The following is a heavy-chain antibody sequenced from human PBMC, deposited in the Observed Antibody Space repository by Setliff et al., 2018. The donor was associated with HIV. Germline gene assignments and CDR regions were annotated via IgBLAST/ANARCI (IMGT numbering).Heavy chain of an antibody. Sequence: ASVKVSCKTSGYSLAGYPLHWVRQAPGQGLEWMGWINPNSGDTNYAQKFQGRVTMTRDTSLQTAYMELSRLRSDDTAVYYCATDRTQTGISMVRGRLTDPARYPLDYWGPGTLVTSPQ. D-gene: IGHD3-10*01. V-gene: IGHV1-2*02. CDR1: GYSLAGYP. CDR2: INPNSGDT. CDR3: ATDRTQTGISMVRGRLTDPARYPLDY. J-gene: IGHJ4*02.